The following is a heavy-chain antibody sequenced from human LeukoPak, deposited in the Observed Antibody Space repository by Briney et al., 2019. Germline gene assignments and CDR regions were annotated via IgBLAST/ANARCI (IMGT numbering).Heavy chain of an antibody. Sequence: ASVKVSCKASGYTFTGYYMHWVRQAPGQGLEWIGWINPNSGGTNYAQKFQGRVTMTRDTSTSTAYMELSRLRSDDTAVYYCARDLGYSYGVMATISSCFDYWGQGTLVTVSS. D-gene: IGHD5-18*01. V-gene: IGHV1-2*02. CDR2: INPNSGGT. CDR1: GYTFTGYY. CDR3: ARDLGYSYGVMATISSCFDY. J-gene: IGHJ4*02.